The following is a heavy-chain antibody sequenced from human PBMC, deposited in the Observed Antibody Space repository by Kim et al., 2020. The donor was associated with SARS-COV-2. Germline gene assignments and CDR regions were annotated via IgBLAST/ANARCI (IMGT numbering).Heavy chain of an antibody. Sequence: SETLSLTCTVSGGSISSYYWSWIRQPPGKGLEWIGDIYYSGSTNYNPSLKSRVTISVDTSKNQFSLKLSSVTAADTAVYYCAREPIAAADIDAFDIWGQGTMVTVSS. CDR2: IYYSGST. J-gene: IGHJ3*02. CDR1: GGSISSYY. V-gene: IGHV4-59*01. CDR3: AREPIAAADIDAFDI. D-gene: IGHD6-13*01.